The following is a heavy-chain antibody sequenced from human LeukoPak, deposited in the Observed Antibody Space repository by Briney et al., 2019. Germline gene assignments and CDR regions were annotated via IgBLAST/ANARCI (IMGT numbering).Heavy chain of an antibody. Sequence: ASVKVSCKASGYTFTSYDINWVRQATGQGLESMGWMNPNSGNTGYAQKFQGRVTMTRNTSISTAYMELSSLRSEDTAVYYCARGGRDYGGNSVANWFDPWGQGTLVTVSS. J-gene: IGHJ5*02. CDR1: GYTFTSYD. V-gene: IGHV1-8*01. D-gene: IGHD4-23*01. CDR2: MNPNSGNT. CDR3: ARGGRDYGGNSVANWFDP.